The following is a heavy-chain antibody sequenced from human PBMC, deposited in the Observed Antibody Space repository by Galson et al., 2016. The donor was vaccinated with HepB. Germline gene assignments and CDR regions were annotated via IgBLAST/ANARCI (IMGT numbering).Heavy chain of an antibody. D-gene: IGHD5-24*01. CDR2: IRGNGGAP. CDR3: ARDHGGYNSMDY. Sequence: SLRLSCAASGFTFSSYWMPWVRQAPGKGLVWVSRIRGNGGAPSYADSARGRFTISRDHAKNTLSLQMNSLRVEDTAWYYCARDHGGYNSMDYWGQGTLVTVSS. J-gene: IGHJ4*02. V-gene: IGHV3-74*01. CDR1: GFTFSSYW.